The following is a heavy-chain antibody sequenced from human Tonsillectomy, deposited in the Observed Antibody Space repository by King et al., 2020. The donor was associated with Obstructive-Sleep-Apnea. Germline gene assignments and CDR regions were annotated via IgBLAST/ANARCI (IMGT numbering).Heavy chain of an antibody. CDR3: AGAKGEMSTIPIDY. J-gene: IGHJ4*02. D-gene: IGHD5-24*01. CDR2: ISRSGGST. V-gene: IGHV3-23*04. Sequence: VQLVESGGGLVQPGGSLRLSCAASGFTFSIYAMSWVRQAPGKGLEWVSAISRSGGSTYYADSVKGRFTISRDNSKNTLCLQMNSLRADDTAVYYCAGAKGEMSTIPIDYWGQGTLVTVSS. CDR1: GFTFSIYA.